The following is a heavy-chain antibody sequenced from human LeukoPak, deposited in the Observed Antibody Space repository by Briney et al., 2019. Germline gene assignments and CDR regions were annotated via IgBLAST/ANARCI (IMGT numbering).Heavy chain of an antibody. CDR3: ARVARPTLSGYDSKGWFDP. Sequence: RASVKVSCKASGGTFSSYAISWVRQAPGQGLEWMGRIIPILGIANYAQKSQGRVTITADKSTSTAYMELSSLRSEDTAVYYCARVARPTLSGYDSKGWFDPWGQGTLVTVSS. CDR2: IIPILGIA. CDR1: GGTFSSYA. J-gene: IGHJ5*02. D-gene: IGHD5-12*01. V-gene: IGHV1-69*04.